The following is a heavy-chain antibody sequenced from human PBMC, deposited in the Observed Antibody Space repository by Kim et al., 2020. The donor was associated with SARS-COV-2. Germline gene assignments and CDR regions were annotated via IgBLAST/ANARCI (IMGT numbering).Heavy chain of an antibody. V-gene: IGHV3-11*01. CDR3: ARGGGDSYYYGMDV. J-gene: IGHJ6*02. Sequence: AGSVMGRFTVSRDNAKNSLYLQMSSLRAEDTAVYYCARGGGDSYYYGMDVWGRGTTVTVSS.